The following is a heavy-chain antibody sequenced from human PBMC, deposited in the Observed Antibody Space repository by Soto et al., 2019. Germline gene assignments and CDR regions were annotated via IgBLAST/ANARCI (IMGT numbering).Heavy chain of an antibody. CDR3: ARDKDLAVAGIGWFDP. J-gene: IGHJ5*02. D-gene: IGHD6-19*01. V-gene: IGHV4-61*01. Sequence: SETLSLTCTVPGGSVNSGSYSWTWIRQPPGKGLEWIGYIYYSGSTNYNPSLKSRVTISVDTSKNQFSLKLSSVTAADTAVYYCARDKDLAVAGIGWFDPWGQGTLVTVSS. CDR1: GGSVNSGSYS. CDR2: IYYSGST.